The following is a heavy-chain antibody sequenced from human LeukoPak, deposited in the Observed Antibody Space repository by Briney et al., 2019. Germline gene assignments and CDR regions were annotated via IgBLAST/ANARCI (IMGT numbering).Heavy chain of an antibody. V-gene: IGHV4-59*01. D-gene: IGHD3-22*01. CDR2: IYYSGST. CDR3: ARGAPAYYYDSSGLLNDY. J-gene: IGHJ4*02. Sequence: SETLSLTCTVSGGSISSYYWSWIRQPPGKGLEWIGYIYYSGSTNYNPSLKSRVTISVDTSKNQFSLKLSSVTAADTAVYYCARGAPAYYYDSSGLLNDYWGQGTLVTVSS. CDR1: GGSISSYY.